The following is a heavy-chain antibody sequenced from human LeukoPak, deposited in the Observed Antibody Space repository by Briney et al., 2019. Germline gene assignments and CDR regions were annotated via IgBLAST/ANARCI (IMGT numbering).Heavy chain of an antibody. CDR3: ARGGDGSGYYSYYFDY. CDR2: IYTSGST. CDR1: GGSISSYY. J-gene: IGHJ4*02. V-gene: IGHV4-4*07. Sequence: SETPSLTCTVSGGSISSYYWSWIRQPAGKGLEWIGRIYTSGSTNYNPSLKSRVTMSVDTSKNQFSLKLSSVTAADTAVYYCARGGDGSGYYSYYFDYWGQGTLVTVSS. D-gene: IGHD3-22*01.